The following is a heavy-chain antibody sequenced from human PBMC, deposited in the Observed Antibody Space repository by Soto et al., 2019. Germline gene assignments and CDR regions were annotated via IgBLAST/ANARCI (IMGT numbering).Heavy chain of an antibody. D-gene: IGHD3-3*01. CDR2: IKSDGTVT. CDR3: ARENYDFWSGYYLDY. J-gene: IGHJ4*02. V-gene: IGHV3-74*01. Sequence: GGSLRLSCGVSGITFSTYRMHWFRQAPGKGLVWVSHIKSDGTVTHYTDSVRGRFIISRDNAKNTLFLQMNSLRAEDTAVYYCARENYDFWSGYYLDYWGQGTLVTVSS. CDR1: GITFSTYR.